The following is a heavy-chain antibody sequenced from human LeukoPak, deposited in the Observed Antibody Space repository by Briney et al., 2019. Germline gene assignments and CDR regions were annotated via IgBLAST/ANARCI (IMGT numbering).Heavy chain of an antibody. D-gene: IGHD3-3*01. CDR3: AREGGFYRPLDY. J-gene: IGHJ4*02. V-gene: IGHV4-4*02. Sequence: SGTLSLTCGVSGGSTTTTNWWTWVRQPPGKGLEWIGEVHLDGRTNYNPSLESRLTISVDLSENHISLRLTSVTAADTAVYYCAREGGFYRPLDYSGQGTLVTVSS. CDR2: VHLDGRT. CDR1: GGSTTTTNW.